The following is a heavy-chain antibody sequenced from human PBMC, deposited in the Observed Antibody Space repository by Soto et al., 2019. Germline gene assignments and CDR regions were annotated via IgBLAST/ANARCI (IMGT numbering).Heavy chain of an antibody. J-gene: IGHJ5*02. CDR2: MNPNSGNT. D-gene: IGHD6-6*01. Sequence: ASVKVSCKASGYTFTSYDINWVRQATGQGLEWMGWMNPNSGNTGYAQKFQGRVTMTRNTSISTAYMELSSLRSEDTAVYYCARGRIAARPRGNWFDPWGQGTLVTVSS. V-gene: IGHV1-8*01. CDR3: ARGRIAARPRGNWFDP. CDR1: GYTFTSYD.